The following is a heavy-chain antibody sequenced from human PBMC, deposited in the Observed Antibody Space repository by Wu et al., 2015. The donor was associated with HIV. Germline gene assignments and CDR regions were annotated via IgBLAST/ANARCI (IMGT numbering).Heavy chain of an antibody. CDR1: GYTFTSYD. Sequence: QVQLVQSGAEVKKPGASVKVSCKASGYTFTSYDINWVRQAPGEGLEWMGRITPLFGRPNYAQRFQGRVTITADGSTSTAYMELSSLRSDDTAVYFCARGGPNGGYYDSGIYYFDTWGQGTLVTVSS. CDR2: ITPLFGRP. V-gene: IGHV1-69*18. CDR3: ARGGPNGGYYDSGIYYFDT. J-gene: IGHJ4*02. D-gene: IGHD3-22*01.